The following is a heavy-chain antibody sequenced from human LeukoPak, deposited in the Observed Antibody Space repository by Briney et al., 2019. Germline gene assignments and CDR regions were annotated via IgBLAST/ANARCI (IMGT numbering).Heavy chain of an antibody. D-gene: IGHD3-22*01. J-gene: IGHJ4*02. CDR3: AKEEAYGYYHVSSGYRFDY. CDR2: ISGSGSST. CDR1: GFTFSSYA. Sequence: GGSLRLSCAASGFTFSSYAMSWVRQAPGKGLEWVSAISGSGSSTYHADSVKGRFTISRDNSKNTLYLQMNSLTAEDTAVYFCAKEEAYGYYHVSSGYRFDYWGQGTLVTVSS. V-gene: IGHV3-23*01.